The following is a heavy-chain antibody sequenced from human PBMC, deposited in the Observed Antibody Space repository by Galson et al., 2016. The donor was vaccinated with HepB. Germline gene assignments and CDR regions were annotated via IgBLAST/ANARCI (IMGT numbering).Heavy chain of an antibody. V-gene: IGHV3-69-1*02. J-gene: IGHJ4*02. CDR3: ARNYYDNSGYYNGFDS. CDR2: ITTSGYI. CDR1: MFNNYA. Sequence: SLRLSCAAFMFNNYALTWVRQAPGTGLEWVSCITTSGYIYYADSVKGRFTTSRDDAKNSLYLQMNSLRVEDTAVYYFARNYYDNSGYYNGFDSWGQGTLVTVSS. D-gene: IGHD3-22*01.